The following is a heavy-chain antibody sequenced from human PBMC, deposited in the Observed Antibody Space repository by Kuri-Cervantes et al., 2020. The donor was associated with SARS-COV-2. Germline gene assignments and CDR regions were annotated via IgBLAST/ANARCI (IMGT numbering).Heavy chain of an antibody. CDR3: ARERGGDAFDI. CDR2: IIPIFGTA. J-gene: IGHJ3*02. Sequence: SVKVSCKASGGTFRSDGISWVRQAPGQGLEWMGGIIPIFGTANYAQKFQGRVTITADESTSTAYMELSSLRSEDTAVYYCARERGGDAFDIWGQGTMVTVSS. CDR1: GGTFRSDG. D-gene: IGHD4-23*01. V-gene: IGHV1-69*13.